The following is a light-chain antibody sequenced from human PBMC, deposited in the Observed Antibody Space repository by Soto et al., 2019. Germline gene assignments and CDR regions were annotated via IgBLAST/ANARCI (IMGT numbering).Light chain of an antibody. CDR3: QSYDSSLSGWL. J-gene: IGLJ3*02. CDR2: GDS. CDR1: SSNIGAGYN. Sequence: QLVLTQPPSVSGAPGQRVTISCTGSSSNIGAGYNVHWYQQVPGTAPKLLIYGDSNRPSGVPDRFSGSKSGTSASLAITGLQAEDEADYYGQSYDSSLSGWLFGGGTKLTVL. V-gene: IGLV1-40*01.